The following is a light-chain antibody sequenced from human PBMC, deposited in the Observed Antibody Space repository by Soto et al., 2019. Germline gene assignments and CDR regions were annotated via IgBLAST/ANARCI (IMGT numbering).Light chain of an antibody. J-gene: IGLJ2*01. CDR2: EVT. CDR1: SGDIGGYNY. V-gene: IGLV2-14*01. CDR3: SSYTTNITPVV. Sequence: QSALTQPASVSGSPGQSITISCTGTSGDIGGYNYVSWYQQHPVKAPKLLISEVTNRPSGVSNRFSGSKSGNTASLTISGLQAEDEADYYCSSYTTNITPVVFGGGTKLTVL.